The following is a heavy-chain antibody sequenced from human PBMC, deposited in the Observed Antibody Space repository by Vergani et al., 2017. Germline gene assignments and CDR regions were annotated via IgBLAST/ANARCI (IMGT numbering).Heavy chain of an antibody. CDR3: SRGGFYTSRNDFKFYGLGV. Sequence: QVQLVQSGAEVKKPGASVNVSCKASGYTFSTYGISWVRQAPGQGLEWMGWISAYSGETRYARSLQGRVTMTTDASTNTAYMSLRSLRSDDTAIYYCSRGGFYTSRNDFKFYGLGVWGQGTTVTVTS. CDR1: GYTFSTYG. CDR2: ISAYSGET. D-gene: IGHD3-3*01. J-gene: IGHJ6*02. V-gene: IGHV1-18*01.